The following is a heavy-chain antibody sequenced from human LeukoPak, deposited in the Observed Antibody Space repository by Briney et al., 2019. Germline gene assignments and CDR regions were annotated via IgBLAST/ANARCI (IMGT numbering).Heavy chain of an antibody. Sequence: ASVKVSCKASGYTFTGHYMQWVRQAPGQGLEWMGRINPNSGDIDYAQKFQGRVTMTRDTSISTGYMELSRLTSDDTAVYYRVREGSSWSYWGQGTLVTVPS. D-gene: IGHD6-13*01. CDR3: VREGSSWSY. J-gene: IGHJ4*02. CDR1: GYTFTGHY. CDR2: INPNSGDI. V-gene: IGHV1-2*06.